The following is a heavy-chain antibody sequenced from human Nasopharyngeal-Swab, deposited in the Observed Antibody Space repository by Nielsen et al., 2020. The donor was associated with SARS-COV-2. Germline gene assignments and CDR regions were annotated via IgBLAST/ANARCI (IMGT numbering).Heavy chain of an antibody. Sequence: GESLKISCAASGFTVSSNYMSWVRQAPGKGLEWVSVIYSGGSTYYADSVKGRFTISRDNSKNTLYLQMNSLRAEDTAVYYCARDLYRQQWPLYNYYGMDVWGQGTTATVSS. J-gene: IGHJ6*02. CDR2: IYSGGST. D-gene: IGHD6-19*01. CDR1: GFTVSSNY. CDR3: ARDLYRQQWPLYNYYGMDV. V-gene: IGHV3-53*01.